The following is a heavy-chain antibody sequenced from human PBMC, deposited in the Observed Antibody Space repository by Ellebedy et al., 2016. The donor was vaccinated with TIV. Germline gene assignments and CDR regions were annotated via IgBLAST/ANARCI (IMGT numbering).Heavy chain of an antibody. CDR2: ITWNGGTI. V-gene: IGHV3-9*01. Sequence: SLKISCVASGFIFDDYAMHWVRQTPGKGLEWVSVITWNGGTIAYADSVKGRFTISRDNAKNSLFLQMNSLRPEDTALYICGKDRGPSMATLRAGMDVWGQGTTVTVSS. J-gene: IGHJ6*02. D-gene: IGHD5-24*01. CDR1: GFIFDDYA. CDR3: GKDRGPSMATLRAGMDV.